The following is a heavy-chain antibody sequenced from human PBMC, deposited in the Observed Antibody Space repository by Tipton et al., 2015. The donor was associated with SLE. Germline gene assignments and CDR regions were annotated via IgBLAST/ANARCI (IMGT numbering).Heavy chain of an antibody. CDR1: GYTFTSYD. V-gene: IGHV1-8*01. CDR2: MNPNSGNR. Sequence: QLVQSGAEVKKPGASVTVSCKASGYTFTSYDIYWVRQATGQGLEWMGWMNPNSGNRAYAQKFQGRVTMTRNTSISTAYMELSSLRSEDTAVYYCARSMVVAVVAAAYGMDVWGQGTTVTVSS. CDR3: ARSMVVAVVAAAYGMDV. D-gene: IGHD2-15*01. J-gene: IGHJ6*02.